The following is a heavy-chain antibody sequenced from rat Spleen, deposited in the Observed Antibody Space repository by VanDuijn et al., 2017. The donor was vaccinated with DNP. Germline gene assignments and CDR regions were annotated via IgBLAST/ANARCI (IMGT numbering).Heavy chain of an antibody. CDR1: GFTFSDYY. J-gene: IGHJ2*01. V-gene: IGHV5-20*01. Sequence: EVQLVESGGGLVQPGRSLKLSCAASGFTFSDYYLAWVRQAPTKGLEWVASISYDGGGIYYRDSVKDRFTISRDNAKSSLYLQMDSLRSEDTATYYCTTGYGGPDYWGQGVTVTVSS. CDR2: ISYDGGGI. D-gene: IGHD1-11*01. CDR3: TTGYGGPDY.